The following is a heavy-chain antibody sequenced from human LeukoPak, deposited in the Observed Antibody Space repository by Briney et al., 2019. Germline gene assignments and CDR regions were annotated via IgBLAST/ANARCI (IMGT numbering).Heavy chain of an antibody. CDR3: ARAVGPFDI. Sequence: PGGSLRLSCAASGFTFSTYGMHWVRQAPGEGLEWVAVMWYDGSIKYYADSVKGRFTISRDNSKNTLYLQMSSLRAEDTAVYYCARAVGPFDIWGQGTIVIVSS. CDR2: MWYDGSIK. J-gene: IGHJ3*02. CDR1: GFTFSTYG. V-gene: IGHV3-33*01.